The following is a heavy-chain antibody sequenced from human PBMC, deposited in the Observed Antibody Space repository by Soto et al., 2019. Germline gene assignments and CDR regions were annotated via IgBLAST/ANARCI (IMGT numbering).Heavy chain of an antibody. CDR3: TSRRDWTAVDPLDY. CDR1: GFTFSDSA. D-gene: IGHD5-18*01. CDR2: IRNKGNNYAT. J-gene: IGHJ4*02. V-gene: IGHV3-73*02. Sequence: EVQLVESGGGLVQPGGSLKLSCAASGFTFSDSAMHWVRQASGKGLEWVGRIRNKGNNYATAYTASVKGRFTISRDDSKTTVYLQMNSLKIDDTAVYYCTSRRDWTAVDPLDYWGLGTLVTVSS.